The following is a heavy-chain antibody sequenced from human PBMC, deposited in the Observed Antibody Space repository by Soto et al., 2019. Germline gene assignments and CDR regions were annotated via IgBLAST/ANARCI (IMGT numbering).Heavy chain of an antibody. V-gene: IGHV3-23*05. Sequence: WWSLRLSCVASGFTFTTFGMIWFRQAPGKGLEWVSGIDSNGGYTYYADSVKGRFTISRDNSQNTLYLQLNSLRVEDTALYHCAKRQRGDGFAVDFWGRGTLVTVSS. CDR3: AKRQRGDGFAVDF. D-gene: IGHD3-10*01. CDR2: IDSNGGYT. CDR1: GFTFTTFG. J-gene: IGHJ4*02.